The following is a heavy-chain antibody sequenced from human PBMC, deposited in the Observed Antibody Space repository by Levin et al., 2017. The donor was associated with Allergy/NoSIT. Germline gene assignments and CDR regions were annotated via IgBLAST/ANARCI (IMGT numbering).Heavy chain of an antibody. V-gene: IGHV3-53*01. CDR1: GFTVSTYY. CDR2: IYSDGRT. Sequence: GGSLRLSCAASGFTVSTYYMNWVRQAPGKGLEWVSVIYSDGRTYYADSVKGRFTISRDNSKNTLYLQMNSLSVEDTAVYYCARDQFLYGSASGGWCDPWGQGTLVTVSS. J-gene: IGHJ5*02. D-gene: IGHD3-16*01. CDR3: ARDQFLYGSASGGWCDP.